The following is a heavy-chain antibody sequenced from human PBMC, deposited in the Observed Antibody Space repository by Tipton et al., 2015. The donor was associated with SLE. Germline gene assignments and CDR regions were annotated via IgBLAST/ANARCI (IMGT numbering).Heavy chain of an antibody. CDR2: IFRSGTT. CDR3: TRDPYYYDSSGSPYSY. CDR1: GSSISDGHY. Sequence: TLSLTCTVSGSSISDGHYLVWIRQSPGKGLEWIGNIFRSGTTYYNSNLKNRVTLSVDTSKNQFSLKLNSVTAADTAVYYCTRDPYYYDSSGSPYSYWGQGTLVTVFS. J-gene: IGHJ4*02. D-gene: IGHD3-22*01. V-gene: IGHV4-38-2*02.